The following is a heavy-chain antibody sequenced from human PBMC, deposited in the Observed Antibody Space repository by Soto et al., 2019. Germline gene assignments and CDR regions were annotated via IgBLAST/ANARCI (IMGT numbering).Heavy chain of an antibody. D-gene: IGHD2-2*02. Sequence: ASETLSLTCTVSGGSISSGDYYWSWIRQPPGKGLEWIGYIYYSGSTYYNPSLKSRVTISVGTSKNQFSLKLRSVIVADTAVYHCARFVRSCSGTTCYTRADVWGQGTTVTVSS. CDR1: GGSISSGDYY. J-gene: IGHJ6*02. CDR3: ARFVRSCSGTTCYTRADV. V-gene: IGHV4-30-4*02. CDR2: IYYSGST.